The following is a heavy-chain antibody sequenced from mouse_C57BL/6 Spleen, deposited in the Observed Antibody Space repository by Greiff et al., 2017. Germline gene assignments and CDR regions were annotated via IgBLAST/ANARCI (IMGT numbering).Heavy chain of an antibody. CDR1: GFSLSTFGMG. CDR3: ARIARDGSPYAMDY. J-gene: IGHJ4*01. V-gene: IGHV8-8*01. D-gene: IGHD2-3*01. CDR2: IWWDDDK. Sequence: QVTLKECGPGILQPSQTLSLTCSFSGFSLSTFGMGVGWIRQPSGKGLEWLAHIWWDDDKYYNPALKSRLTISKDTSKNQVFLKIANVDTADTATYYCARIARDGSPYAMDYWGQGTSVTVSS.